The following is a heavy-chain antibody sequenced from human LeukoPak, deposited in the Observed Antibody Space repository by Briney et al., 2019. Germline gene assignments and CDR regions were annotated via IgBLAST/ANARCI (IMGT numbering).Heavy chain of an antibody. V-gene: IGHV4-59*12. D-gene: IGHD6-13*01. J-gene: IGHJ4*02. CDR3: ARRVGYSSSWYYFDY. CDR2: IYYSGST. Sequence: SETLSLTCTVSGGSISNYYWSWIRQPPGKGLEWIGYIYYSGSTKYNPSLKSRVSISVDTSKNQFSLKLSSVTAADTAVYYCARRVGYSSSWYYFDYWGQGTLVTVSS. CDR1: GGSISNYY.